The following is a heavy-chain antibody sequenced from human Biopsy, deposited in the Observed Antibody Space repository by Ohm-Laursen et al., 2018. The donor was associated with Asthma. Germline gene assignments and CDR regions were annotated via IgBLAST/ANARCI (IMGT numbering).Heavy chain of an antibody. CDR2: HDHEEGGT. Sequence: ASVKVSCNISGYSLTDLFMHWVRQAPGQGLEWMGGHDHEEGGTVNARRFQGRVTMTEDTSTDTAYMELSSLSSDDTAVYYCASDFPKDYVRYNFQFWGQGTLVTVSS. CDR1: GYSLTDLF. CDR3: ASDFPKDYVRYNFQF. D-gene: IGHD4-17*01. J-gene: IGHJ4*02. V-gene: IGHV1-24*01.